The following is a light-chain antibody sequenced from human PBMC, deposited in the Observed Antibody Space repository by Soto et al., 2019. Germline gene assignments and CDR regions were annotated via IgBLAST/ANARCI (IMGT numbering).Light chain of an antibody. V-gene: IGLV4-60*02. CDR1: SGHSSYI. Sequence: QLVLTQSSASSASLGSSVRLTGTLSSGHSSYIIAWHQQQPGKAPRYLMKLEGSGTYNKGSGVPDRFSGSSSGADRYLTISNLKLEDEADYRCETWDSNSQVFGGGTQLTVL. CDR3: ETWDSNSQV. J-gene: IGLJ2*01. CDR2: LEGSGTY.